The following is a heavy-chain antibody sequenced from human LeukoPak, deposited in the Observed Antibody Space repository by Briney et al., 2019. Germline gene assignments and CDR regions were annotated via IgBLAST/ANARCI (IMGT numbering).Heavy chain of an antibody. CDR3: ARQSPLDLYFDY. CDR1: GFTFSSYA. V-gene: IGHV3-23*01. D-gene: IGHD1-1*01. Sequence: GSLRLSCAASGFTFSSYAMSCVRQAPGKGLEWVSAISGSGGSTYYADSVKGRFTISRDNSKNTLYLQMNSLRAEDTAVFYCARQSPLDLYFDYWGQGTLVTVSS. CDR2: ISGSGGST. J-gene: IGHJ4*02.